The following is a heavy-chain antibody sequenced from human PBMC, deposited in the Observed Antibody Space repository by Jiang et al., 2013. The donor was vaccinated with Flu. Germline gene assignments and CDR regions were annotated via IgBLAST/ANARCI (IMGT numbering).Heavy chain of an antibody. Sequence: TTQTLTLTCTFSGFSLSTSGVGVGWIRQPPGKALEWLALIYWDDDERYSPLLKSRLTITKDTSKNQVVLTMTNMDPVDTGTYYCAHNIGYSNGLWAYYFDQWGQGTLVTVSS. CDR2: IYWDDDE. V-gene: IGHV2-5*02. D-gene: IGHD4-11*01. CDR3: AHNIGYSNGLWAYYFDQ. CDR1: GFSLSTSGVG. J-gene: IGHJ4*02.